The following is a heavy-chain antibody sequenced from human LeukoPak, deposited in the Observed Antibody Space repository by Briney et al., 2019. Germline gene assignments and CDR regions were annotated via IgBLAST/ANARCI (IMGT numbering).Heavy chain of an antibody. CDR1: GYSFANYW. CDR2: VNPGDSDT. CDR3: ARHYSGSYHSSLEY. Sequence: GESPKISCKGSGYSFANYWIAWVRQMPGTGLEWMGIVNPGDSDTRYSPSFQGQVTISADKSISTASLQWSSLKASDTAVYYCARHYSGSYHSSLEYWGQGTLVTVFS. D-gene: IGHD1-26*01. V-gene: IGHV5-51*01. J-gene: IGHJ4*02.